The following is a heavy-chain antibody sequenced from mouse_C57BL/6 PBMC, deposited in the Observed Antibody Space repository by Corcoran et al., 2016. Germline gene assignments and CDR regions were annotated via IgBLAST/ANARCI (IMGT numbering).Heavy chain of an antibody. Sequence: EVQLQQSGPELVKPGASVKISCKASGYTFTDYYMNWVKQSHGKSLEWIGDINPNNGGTSYNQKFKGKATLTVDKSSSTAYMELRSLTSEDSAVYYCASWYWYFDVWGTATTVTVSS. J-gene: IGHJ1*03. CDR2: INPNNGGT. V-gene: IGHV1-26*01. CDR1: GYTFTDYY. CDR3: ASWYWYFDV.